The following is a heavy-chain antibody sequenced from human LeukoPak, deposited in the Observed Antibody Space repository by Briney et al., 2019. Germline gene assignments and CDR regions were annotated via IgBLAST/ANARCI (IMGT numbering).Heavy chain of an antibody. J-gene: IGHJ4*02. CDR3: ARSRGGYSYGYSSADY. CDR1: GYSFTSYW. CDR2: IYPGDSDT. D-gene: IGHD5-18*01. Sequence: GESLKISCKGSGYSFTSYWIGWVRQMPGKGLEWMGIIYPGDSDTRYSPSFQGQVTISADKSISTAYLQWSSLKASDTAMYYCARSRGGYSYGYSSADYWGQGTLVIVSS. V-gene: IGHV5-51*01.